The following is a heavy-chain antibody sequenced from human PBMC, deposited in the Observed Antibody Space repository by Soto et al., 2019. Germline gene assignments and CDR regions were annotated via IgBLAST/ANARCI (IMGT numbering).Heavy chain of an antibody. CDR3: ASYSSGWYAVSY. D-gene: IGHD6-19*01. J-gene: IGHJ4*02. CDR2: IYYSGST. CDR1: GGSISSGGYY. V-gene: IGHV4-61*08. Sequence: SETLSLTCTVSGGSISSGGYYWSWIRQPPGKGLEWTGYIYYSGSTNYNPSLKSRVTISVDTSKNQFSLKLSSVTAADTAVYYCASYSSGWYAVSYWGLGTLVTV.